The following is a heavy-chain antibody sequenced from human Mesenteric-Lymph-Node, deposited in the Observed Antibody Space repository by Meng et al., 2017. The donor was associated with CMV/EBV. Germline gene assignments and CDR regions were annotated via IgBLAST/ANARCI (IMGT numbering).Heavy chain of an antibody. CDR1: GGSLSSYY. CDR2: IYFTGRT. J-gene: IGHJ3*02. V-gene: IGHV4-59*01. CDR3: ARGGAFDI. D-gene: IGHD3-16*01. Sequence: SETLSLTCTVPGGSLSSYYWTWIRQSPEKGLEWIGYIYFTGRTTYNPSLKSRVTISVDTSKNQFSLKLTSVTAADTAVYYCARGGAFDIWGQGTMVTVSS.